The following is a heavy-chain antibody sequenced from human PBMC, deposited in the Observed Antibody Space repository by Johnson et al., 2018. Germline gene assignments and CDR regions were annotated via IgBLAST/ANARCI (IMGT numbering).Heavy chain of an antibody. Sequence: QVQLVESGGGVVEHGRSLRLSCAASGFTFSSYGMHWVRQAPGTGLEWVAFIWSDARDQKYAESVKGRFTISRDNSPNTLYLQMNSRRAEDTAVYYCARGLYGDYGDVEYFQHWGQGTLVTVSS. V-gene: IGHV3-33*01. CDR1: GFTFSSYG. CDR2: IWSDARDQ. CDR3: ARGLYGDYGDVEYFQH. D-gene: IGHD4-17*01. J-gene: IGHJ1*01.